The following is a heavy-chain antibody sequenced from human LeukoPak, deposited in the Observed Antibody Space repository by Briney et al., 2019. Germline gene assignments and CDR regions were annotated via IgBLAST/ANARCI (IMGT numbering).Heavy chain of an antibody. CDR2: INSGGDTI. V-gene: IGHV3-11*01. CDR3: ARGGSGWTFNH. J-gene: IGHJ4*02. D-gene: IGHD2/OR15-2a*01. Sequence: GGSLRLSCTASGFSFSDNFMGWLRQAPGKGLEWVSYINSGGDTIHYSGAVKGRSSISRDNSKRLLYLRMSRLRIDDTALYYCARGGSGWTFNHWGQGTLVSVSS. CDR1: GFSFSDNF.